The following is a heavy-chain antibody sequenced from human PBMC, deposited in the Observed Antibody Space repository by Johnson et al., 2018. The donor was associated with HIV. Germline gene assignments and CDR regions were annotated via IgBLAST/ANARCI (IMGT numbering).Heavy chain of an antibody. V-gene: IGHV3-20*04. Sequence: MLLVESGGGLVQPGGSLRLSCAASGFTFDDYGMSWVRQAPGKGLEWVSGINWNGGSTGYADSVKGRFTISRDNAKNTLYLQMNSLRAEDTAVYYCARSEYDYYDSSGYYAFDIWGQGTMVTVSS. CDR1: GFTFDDYG. CDR2: INWNGGST. J-gene: IGHJ3*02. D-gene: IGHD3-22*01. CDR3: ARSEYDYYDSSGYYAFDI.